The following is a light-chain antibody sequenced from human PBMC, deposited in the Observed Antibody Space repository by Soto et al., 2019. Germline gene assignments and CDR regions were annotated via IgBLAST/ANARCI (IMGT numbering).Light chain of an antibody. V-gene: IGLV2-8*01. CDR1: ISDIGGYRY. CDR2: DVN. J-gene: IGLJ1*01. Sequence: QSALTQPPSASGSPGQSVTISCTGTISDIGGYRYVSWYQQYPGKAPKLIISDVNKRPSGVPDRFSASKSGNTASLTVSGLQAEDEAEYYCSSYNYLVFGTGTKLTVL. CDR3: SSYNYLV.